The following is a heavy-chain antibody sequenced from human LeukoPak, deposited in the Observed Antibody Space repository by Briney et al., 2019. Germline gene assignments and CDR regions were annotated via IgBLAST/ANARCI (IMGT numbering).Heavy chain of an antibody. CDR3: ARLRSMVRGEWYYFDY. CDR1: GGSISSSSYY. D-gene: IGHD3-10*01. CDR2: IYYSGST. V-gene: IGHV4-39*01. J-gene: IGHJ4*02. Sequence: PSETLSLTCTVSGGSISSSSYYWGWIRQPPVKGLEWIGSIYYSGSTYYNPSLKSRVTISVDTSKNQFSLKLSSVTAADTAVYYCARLRSMVRGEWYYFDYWGQGTLVTVSS.